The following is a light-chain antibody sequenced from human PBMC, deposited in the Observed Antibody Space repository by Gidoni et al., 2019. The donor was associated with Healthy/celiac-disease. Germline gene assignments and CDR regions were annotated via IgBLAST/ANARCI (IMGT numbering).Light chain of an antibody. CDR3: QQYNNWPPYT. V-gene: IGKV3-15*01. CDR1: QRVSSN. CDR2: GAS. Sequence: EIVMTQSPATLSVSPGERATLSCRASQRVSSNLAGYQQKPGQAPRLLIYGASTMANGIPARFSGSGSGTEFTLTISSLQSEDFAVYYCQQYNNWPPYTFGQGTKLEIK. J-gene: IGKJ2*01.